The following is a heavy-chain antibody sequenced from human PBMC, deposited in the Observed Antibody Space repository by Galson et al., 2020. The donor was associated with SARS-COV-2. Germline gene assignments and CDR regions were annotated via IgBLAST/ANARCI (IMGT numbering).Heavy chain of an antibody. CDR1: GFTVSSNY. J-gene: IGHJ4*02. V-gene: IGHV3-53*01. Sequence: GESLKISCAASGFTVSSNYMSWVRQAPGKGLEWVSVIYSGGSTYYADSVKGRFTISRDNSKNTLYLQMNSLRAEDTAVYYCASPSPYSSSWFSPFDYWGQGTLVTVSS. CDR2: IYSGGST. CDR3: ASPSPYSSSWFSPFDY. D-gene: IGHD6-13*01.